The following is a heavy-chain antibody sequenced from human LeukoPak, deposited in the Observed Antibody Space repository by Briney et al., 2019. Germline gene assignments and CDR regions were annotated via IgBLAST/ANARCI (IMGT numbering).Heavy chain of an antibody. Sequence: GASVKVSCKASGYTFTSYGISWVRQAPGQGLEWMGRIIPILGIANYAQKFQGRVTITADKSTSTAYMELSSLRSEDTAVYYCARGDGGYDSSGYWGQGTLVTVSS. CDR3: ARGDGGYDSSGY. J-gene: IGHJ4*02. V-gene: IGHV1-69*04. D-gene: IGHD3-22*01. CDR1: GYTFTSYG. CDR2: IIPILGIA.